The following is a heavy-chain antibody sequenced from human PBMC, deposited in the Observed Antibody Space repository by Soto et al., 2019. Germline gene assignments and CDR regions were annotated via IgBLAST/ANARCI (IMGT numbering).Heavy chain of an antibody. CDR2: ISYDGSNK. Sequence: QPGGSLRLSCAASGFTFSSYGMHWVRQAPGKGLEWVAVISYDGSNKYYADSVKGRFTISRDNSKNTLYLQMNSLRAEDTAVYYCARVPAAYLDYYYYMDVWGKGTTVTVSS. D-gene: IGHD2-2*01. CDR3: ARVPAAYLDYYYYMDV. J-gene: IGHJ6*03. CDR1: GFTFSSYG. V-gene: IGHV3-30*03.